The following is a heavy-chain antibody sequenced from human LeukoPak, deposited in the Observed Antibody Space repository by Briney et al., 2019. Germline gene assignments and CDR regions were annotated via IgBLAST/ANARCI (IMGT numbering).Heavy chain of an antibody. Sequence: GGSLRLSCAASGFTFSSFAMSWVRQAPGKGLDWVSSISGSGGTTYYADSVKGRFTISRDNAKKSLYLQMNSLRAEDTAVYYCARDSGVWGYYGSGSYYNGYFDYWGQGTLVTVSS. V-gene: IGHV3-23*01. CDR2: ISGSGGTT. CDR1: GFTFSSFA. J-gene: IGHJ4*02. CDR3: ARDSGVWGYYGSGSYYNGYFDY. D-gene: IGHD3-10*01.